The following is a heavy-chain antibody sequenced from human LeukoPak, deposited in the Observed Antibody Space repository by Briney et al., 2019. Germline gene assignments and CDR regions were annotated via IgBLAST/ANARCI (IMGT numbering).Heavy chain of an antibody. D-gene: IGHD1-26*01. J-gene: IGHJ4*02. CDR3: ARDVYTGRYYLDY. CDR2: SYSGGST. Sequence: GGSLRLSCAASGFTVSSSYMSWVRPAPGKGLEWVSVSYSGGSTYYADSVKGRFSISRDNSNNTLYLQMNSLRAEDTAVYYCARDVYTGRYYLDYWGQGPLVTVSS. V-gene: IGHV3-53*01. CDR1: GFTVSSSY.